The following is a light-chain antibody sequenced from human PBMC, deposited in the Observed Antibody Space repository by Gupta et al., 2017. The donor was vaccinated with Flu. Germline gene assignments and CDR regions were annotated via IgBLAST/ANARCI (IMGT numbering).Light chain of an antibody. Sequence: PATLSVSPGERATLSCRASQSVSSKLAWSQQTPGQAPRLLIYGASTRAPGIPARFSGSGSGTEFTLTISSLQSEDFAVYYCQQYSNWPLTFGGGTRVEIK. V-gene: IGKV3-15*01. CDR1: QSVSSK. J-gene: IGKJ4*01. CDR2: GAS. CDR3: QQYSNWPLT.